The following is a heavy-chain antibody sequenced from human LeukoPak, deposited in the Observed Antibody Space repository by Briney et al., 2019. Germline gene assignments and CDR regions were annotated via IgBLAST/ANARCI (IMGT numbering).Heavy chain of an antibody. CDR2: IYHNGGT. D-gene: IGHD6-19*01. J-gene: IGHJ4*02. Sequence: KSSEIFSLTCTVSGGSISGYYWSWSRQPPGKGLEWIGYIYHNGGTHYNPFLQSLLTLSVDTSKNQFSLNLSSVTAADTAVYYCARHLRAVAGGRYFDYWGQGT. CDR3: ARHLRAVAGGRYFDY. CDR1: GGSISGYY. V-gene: IGHV4-59*08.